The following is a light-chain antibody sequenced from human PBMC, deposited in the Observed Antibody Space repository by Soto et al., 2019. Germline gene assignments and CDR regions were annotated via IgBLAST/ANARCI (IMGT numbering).Light chain of an antibody. CDR3: QDPTELPVK. CDR2: DAS. Sequence: IKVTQYPSSVSLSGGERITLSCRASQGVSNYLAWYQQKPGKLPNLLIYDASNLQSGVPARFSGRSSGTDFTLTFSSLKPEDVAVYYCQDPTELPVKFGEGTKVDIK. J-gene: IGKJ4*02. V-gene: IGKV1-27*01. CDR1: QGVSNY.